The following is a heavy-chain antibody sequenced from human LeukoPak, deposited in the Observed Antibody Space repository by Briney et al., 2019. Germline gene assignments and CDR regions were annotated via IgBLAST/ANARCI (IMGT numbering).Heavy chain of an antibody. CDR2: IYYGGST. J-gene: IGHJ5*02. D-gene: IGHD3-10*01. V-gene: IGHV4-31*03. Sequence: SQTLSLTCTVSGVSISSGGYYWSWIRQHPGKGLGWIGYIYYGGSTYYNPSLKSRVTISVDTSKTQFSLKLSSVTAADTAVYYCARDLRFGELYGGTDPWGQGTLVTVSS. CDR3: ARDLRFGELYGGTDP. CDR1: GVSISSGGYY.